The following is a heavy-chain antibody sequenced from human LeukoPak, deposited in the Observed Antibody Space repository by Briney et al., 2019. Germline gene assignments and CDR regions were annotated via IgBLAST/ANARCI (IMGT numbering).Heavy chain of an antibody. J-gene: IGHJ5*02. Sequence: ASVKVSCKASGYTFTGYYMHWVRQAPGQGLEWMGWINPNSDGTNYAQKFQGRVTMTRDTSISTAYMELSRLRSDDTAVYYCARGGSAGTLDWFDPWGQGTLVTVSS. CDR1: GYTFTGYY. V-gene: IGHV1-2*02. CDR2: INPNSDGT. CDR3: ARGGSAGTLDWFDP. D-gene: IGHD1-26*01.